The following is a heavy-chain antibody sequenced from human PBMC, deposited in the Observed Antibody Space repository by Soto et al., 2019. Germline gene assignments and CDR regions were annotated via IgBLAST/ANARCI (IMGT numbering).Heavy chain of an antibody. CDR1: GGSFSGYY. CDR3: ARALRYCTNGVCYKRLELNWFDP. CDR2: INHSGST. Sequence: SETLSLTCTVYGGSFSGYYWSWIRQPPGKGLEWIGEINHSGSTNYNPSLKSRVTISVDTSKNQFSLKLSSVTAADTAVYYCARALRYCTNGVCYKRLELNWFDPWGQGTLVTVSS. J-gene: IGHJ5*02. D-gene: IGHD2-8*01. V-gene: IGHV4-34*01.